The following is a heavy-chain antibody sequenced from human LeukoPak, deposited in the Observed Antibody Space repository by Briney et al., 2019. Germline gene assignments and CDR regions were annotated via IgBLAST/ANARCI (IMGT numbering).Heavy chain of an antibody. CDR3: ARDPGYCFNGVCPDDAFDI. D-gene: IGHD2-8*01. CDR1: GFTFSSYG. V-gene: IGHV3-33*01. Sequence: GVSLRLSCAASGFTFSSYGMHWVRQAPGKGLERVALIWFDGSNKYYADSVKGRFTISRDNSKNTLYLQMNSLRAEDTAVYYCARDPGYCFNGVCPDDAFDIWGQGTMVTVSS. CDR2: IWFDGSNK. J-gene: IGHJ3*02.